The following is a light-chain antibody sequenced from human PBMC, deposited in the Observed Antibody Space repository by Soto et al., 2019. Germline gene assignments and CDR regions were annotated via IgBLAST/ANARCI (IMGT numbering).Light chain of an antibody. J-gene: IGKJ3*01. CDR3: QQSYSTPFT. CDR1: QSISNH. Sequence: DIQMTQSPSSLSASVGDRVTISCRASQSISNHLNWYQHKPGKAPKVLIYAASSLQGGVPSRFSGSGSETDFTLTINSLQPEDFATYYCQQSYSTPFTFGPGTKVDI. V-gene: IGKV1-39*01. CDR2: AAS.